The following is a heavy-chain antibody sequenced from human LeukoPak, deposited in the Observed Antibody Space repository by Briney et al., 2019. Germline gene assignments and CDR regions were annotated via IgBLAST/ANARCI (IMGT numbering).Heavy chain of an antibody. V-gene: IGHV3-53*01. CDR2: IYNGGNT. CDR1: GITVNSNY. CDR3: ARASGNYYAEYFHL. Sequence: GGSLRLSCAASGITVNSNYMSWVRQAPGKGLEWVSVIYNGGNTYYADSVKGRFATSRDSSGNTLYLQMNSLRAEDTAVYYCARASGNYYAEYFHLWGQGTLVTVSS. J-gene: IGHJ1*01. D-gene: IGHD1-26*01.